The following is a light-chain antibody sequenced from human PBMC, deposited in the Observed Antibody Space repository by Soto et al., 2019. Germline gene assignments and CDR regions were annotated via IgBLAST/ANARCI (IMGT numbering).Light chain of an antibody. Sequence: EIVMTQSPATLSVSPGERATLSCRASQSVSSNLAWYQQKSGQAPRLLIYGASTRATGIPARFSGSGSGTEFTLTISSLQSEDFVVYYCQQYNQRPPITFGQGTDWRL. CDR2: GAS. J-gene: IGKJ5*01. CDR3: QQYNQRPPIT. V-gene: IGKV3-15*01. CDR1: QSVSSN.